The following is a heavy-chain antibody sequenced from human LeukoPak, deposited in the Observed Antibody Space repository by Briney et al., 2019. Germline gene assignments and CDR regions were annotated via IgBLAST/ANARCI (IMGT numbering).Heavy chain of an antibody. CDR3: AKDQYQWYYFDY. V-gene: IGHV3-23*01. Sequence: GGSLRLSCAASGFTFSSYAMSLVRQAPGKGLGWVSAISGSGGSTYYADSVKGRFTISRDNSKNTLYLQMNSLRAEDTAVYYCAKDQYQWYYFDYWGQGTLVTVSS. CDR1: GFTFSSYA. CDR2: ISGSGGST. J-gene: IGHJ4*02. D-gene: IGHD2-2*01.